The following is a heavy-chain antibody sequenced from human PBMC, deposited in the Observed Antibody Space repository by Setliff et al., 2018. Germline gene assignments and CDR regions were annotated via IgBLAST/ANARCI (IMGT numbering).Heavy chain of an antibody. D-gene: IGHD2-15*01. CDR1: GFTFSTYR. CDR2: ILDDGVKK. Sequence: PGGSLRLSCAASGFTFSTYRMHWVRQAPGKGLEWVAVILDDGVKKYHADSVKGRFTISRDNSKNTLYLQMNNLRAEDTAVYYCARDEVNCSGTKCYSGFDSWGQGTLVTVSS. J-gene: IGHJ4*02. V-gene: IGHV3-33*08. CDR3: ARDEVNCSGTKCYSGFDS.